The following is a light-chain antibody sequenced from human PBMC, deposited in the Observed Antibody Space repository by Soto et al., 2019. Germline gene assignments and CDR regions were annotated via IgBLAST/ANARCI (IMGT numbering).Light chain of an antibody. Sequence: IVLTQSPGTRSLSPGERATLSCRASQSVSSNYLAWYQQKPGQARRLLLYGASTRATGIPVRFSGSGFGTEFTLTISSMKSEDFAVYYCQQYKNWPLFGQGTRLEIK. CDR2: GAS. CDR1: QSVSSN. CDR3: QQYKNWPL. V-gene: IGKV3-15*01. J-gene: IGKJ5*01.